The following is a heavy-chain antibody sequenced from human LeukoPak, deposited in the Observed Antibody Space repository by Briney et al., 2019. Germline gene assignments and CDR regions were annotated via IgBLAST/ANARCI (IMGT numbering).Heavy chain of an antibody. CDR2: IIPILGIA. Sequence: SVKVSCKASGGTFSSYAISWVRQAPGQGLEWMGRIIPILGIANYAQKFQGRVTITADKSTSTAYMELSSLRSEDTAVYYCAREWDGGNQGGFYFDYWGQGTLVTVSS. CDR1: GGTFSSYA. J-gene: IGHJ4*02. V-gene: IGHV1-69*04. CDR3: AREWDGGNQGGFYFDY. D-gene: IGHD4-23*01.